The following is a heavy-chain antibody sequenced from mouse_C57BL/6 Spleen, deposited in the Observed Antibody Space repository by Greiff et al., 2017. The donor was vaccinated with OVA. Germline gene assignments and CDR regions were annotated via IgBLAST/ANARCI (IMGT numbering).Heavy chain of an antibody. CDR3: ASLDSSGYEDY. J-gene: IGHJ2*01. V-gene: IGHV5-17*01. Sequence: EVMLVESGGGLVKPGGSLKLSCAASGFNFSDYGMHWVRQAPEKGLEWVAYISSGSSTIYNADTVKGRFTISRDNAKKTLFLQMTSLRSEDTAMYYCASLDSSGYEDYWGQGTTLTVSS. CDR1: GFNFSDYG. D-gene: IGHD3-2*02. CDR2: ISSGSSTI.